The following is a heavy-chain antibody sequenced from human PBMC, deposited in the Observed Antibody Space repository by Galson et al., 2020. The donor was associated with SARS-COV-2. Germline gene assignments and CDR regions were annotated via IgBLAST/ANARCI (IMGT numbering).Heavy chain of an antibody. J-gene: IGHJ4*02. CDR1: GGSISRYF. CDR2: IYYTGTT. D-gene: IGHD3-22*01. V-gene: IGHV4-59*08. CDR3: AGVTNYYDSRRYPRRGSDR. Sequence: SETLSLTCTVSGGSISRYFWTWIRQSPGKGLEWVGDIYYTGTTNLSPSLKGRLTISIDTSKYQFSLNLNSVTAADTAVYFCAGVTNYYDSRRYPRRGSDRWGQGTLVTVSS.